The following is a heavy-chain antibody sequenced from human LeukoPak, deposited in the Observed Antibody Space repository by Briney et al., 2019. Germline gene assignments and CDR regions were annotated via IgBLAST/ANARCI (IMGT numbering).Heavy chain of an antibody. CDR3: ARDFRGKDAFDI. Sequence: GGSLRLSCAASEFTFSEYWMSWVRQAPGKGLEWVANIKQDGSEKYYVDSVKGRFTISRDNAKNSLYLQMNSLRAEDTAVYYCARDFRGKDAFDIWGQGTMVTVSS. J-gene: IGHJ3*02. V-gene: IGHV3-7*01. CDR2: IKQDGSEK. CDR1: EFTFSEYW.